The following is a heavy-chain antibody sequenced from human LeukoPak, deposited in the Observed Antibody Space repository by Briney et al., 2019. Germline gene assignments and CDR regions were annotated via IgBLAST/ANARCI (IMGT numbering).Heavy chain of an antibody. CDR2: IYTSGST. CDR3: ASTYYYGSGSFPGYFDY. V-gene: IGHV4-61*02. CDR1: GGSISSGSYY. J-gene: IGHJ4*02. D-gene: IGHD3-10*01. Sequence: PSETLSLTCTVSGGSISSGSYYWSWIRQPAGKGLEWIGRIYTSGSTNYNPSLKSRVTISVDTSKNQFSLKLSSVTAADTAVYYCASTYYYGSGSFPGYFDYWGQGTGVTVSS.